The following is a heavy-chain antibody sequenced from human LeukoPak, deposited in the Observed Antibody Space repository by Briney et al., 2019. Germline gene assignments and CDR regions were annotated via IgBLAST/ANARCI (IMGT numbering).Heavy chain of an antibody. D-gene: IGHD6-13*01. Sequence: GGSLRLSCAASEFTVSSNHMSWVRQAPGKGLEWVSSISSSSSYIYYADSVKGRFSISRDNAKNSLYLQMNSLRAEDTAVYYCASYIYSWQQLPRFDYWGQGTLVTVSS. CDR3: ASYIYSWQQLPRFDY. CDR1: EFTVSSNH. V-gene: IGHV3-21*01. J-gene: IGHJ4*02. CDR2: ISSSSSYI.